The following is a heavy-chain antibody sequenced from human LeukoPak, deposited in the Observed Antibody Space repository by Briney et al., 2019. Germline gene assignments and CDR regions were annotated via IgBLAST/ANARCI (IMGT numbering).Heavy chain of an antibody. Sequence: SETLSLTCTVSGGSISSYYWSWIRQPAGKGLEWIGRIYTSGTSFYNPSLTSRVTISVDASKNQFSLKLTSVTAADTAVYYCASRDTAIIGGGYYYGMDVWGQGTTVTVSS. D-gene: IGHD5-18*01. CDR3: ASRDTAIIGGGYYYGMDV. J-gene: IGHJ6*02. CDR1: GGSISSYY. V-gene: IGHV4-4*07. CDR2: IYTSGTS.